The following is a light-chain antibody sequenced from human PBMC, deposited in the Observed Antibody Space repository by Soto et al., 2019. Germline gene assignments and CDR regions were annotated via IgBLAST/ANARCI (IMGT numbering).Light chain of an antibody. V-gene: IGLV2-14*01. CDR1: SSDVGGYNY. CDR2: DVS. J-gene: IGLJ2*01. CDR3: SSYTSSSTQYVV. Sequence: QPASVSGSPGQSITISCTGTSSDVGGYNYVSWYQQHPGKAPKLMIYDVSNRPSGVSNRFSGSKSGNTASLTISGLQAEDEADYYCSSYTSSSTQYVVFGGGTKLTVL.